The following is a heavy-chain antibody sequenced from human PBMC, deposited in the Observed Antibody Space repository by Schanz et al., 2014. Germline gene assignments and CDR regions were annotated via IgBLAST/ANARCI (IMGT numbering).Heavy chain of an antibody. J-gene: IGHJ6*02. CDR1: GFAFSVYG. CDR2: TNGDGTNA. V-gene: IGHV3-33*06. CDR3: AKGMGYCSGGTCYDYYYYGLDV. D-gene: IGHD2-15*01. Sequence: QVQLVESGGGVVQPGRSLRLSCAASGFAFSVYGMHWVRQVPGKGLEWVSCTNGDGTNAKYADSVKGRFTISRDNSENTLYLQRNSLSADDTAVCYCAKGMGYCSGGTCYDYYYYGLDVWGQGTTXTVSS.